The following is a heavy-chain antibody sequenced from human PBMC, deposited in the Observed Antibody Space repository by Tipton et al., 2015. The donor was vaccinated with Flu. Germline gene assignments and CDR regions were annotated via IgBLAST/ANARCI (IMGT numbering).Heavy chain of an antibody. CDR3: ARDRGAWNYEGDKYYHYGMDV. CDR2: IYDSGSP. D-gene: IGHD1-7*01. J-gene: IGHJ6*02. CDR1: GGSISNYY. Sequence: LRLSCTVSGGSISNYYWSWIRQPPGKGLEWIGDIYDSGSPKYNPSLKSRVTISINTSRTQFSLRLSSVTAADAAVYYCARDRGAWNYEGDKYYHYGMDVWGQGTTVTVPS. V-gene: IGHV4-59*01.